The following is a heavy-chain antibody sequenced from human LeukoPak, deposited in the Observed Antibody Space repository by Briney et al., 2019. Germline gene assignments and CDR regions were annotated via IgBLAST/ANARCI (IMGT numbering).Heavy chain of an antibody. CDR3: ARDSNPGDSSCYYDAFDI. CDR1: GFIFSRDW. V-gene: IGHV3-7*03. J-gene: IGHJ3*02. CDR2: IKGDGSKK. D-gene: IGHD3-22*01. Sequence: GGSLRLSCATSGFIFSRDWLTWVRQAPGKGPEWVANIKGDGSKKSLVDYVKGRFTISRDNAKNSLYLEMSSLRAEDTAVYYCARDSNPGDSSCYYDAFDIWGQGTKVTVSS.